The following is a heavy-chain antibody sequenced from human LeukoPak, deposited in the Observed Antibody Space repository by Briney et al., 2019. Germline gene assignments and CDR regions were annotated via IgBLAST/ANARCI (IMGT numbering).Heavy chain of an antibody. CDR3: ARDGGSGSYLNWFDP. Sequence: GGSLRLSCAASGFTFSSYEMNWVRQAPGKGPEWVSYISSSGSTIYYADSVKGRFTISRDNAKNSLYLQMNSLRAEDTAVYYCARDGGSGSYLNWFDPWGQGTLVTVSS. V-gene: IGHV3-48*03. CDR1: GFTFSSYE. D-gene: IGHD3-10*01. CDR2: ISSSGSTI. J-gene: IGHJ5*02.